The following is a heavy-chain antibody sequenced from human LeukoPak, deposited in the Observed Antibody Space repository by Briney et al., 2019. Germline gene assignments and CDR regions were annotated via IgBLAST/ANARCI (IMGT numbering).Heavy chain of an antibody. CDR2: INHSGST. D-gene: IGHD3-10*01. CDR3: ATAGSTMVRGAIGY. V-gene: IGHV4-34*01. J-gene: IGHJ4*02. CDR1: GGSFSGYY. Sequence: SETLSLTCAVYGGSFSGYYWSWIRQPPGKGLEWIGEINHSGSTNYNPSLKSRVTISVDTSKNQFSLKLSSVTAADTAVYYCATAGSTMVRGAIGYWGQGTLVTVSS.